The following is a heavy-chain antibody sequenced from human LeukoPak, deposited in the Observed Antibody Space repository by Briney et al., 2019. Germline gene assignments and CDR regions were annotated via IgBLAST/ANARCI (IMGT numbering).Heavy chain of an antibody. Sequence: PSETLSLTCTVSGGSISSYYWSWIRQPPGKGLEWIGYIYYSGSTNYNPSLKSRVTISVDTSKNQFSLKLSSVTAAVTAVYYCARINYYDSSGYIDYWGQGTLVTVSS. CDR3: ARINYYDSSGYIDY. J-gene: IGHJ4*02. CDR1: GGSISSYY. V-gene: IGHV4-59*01. CDR2: IYYSGST. D-gene: IGHD3-22*01.